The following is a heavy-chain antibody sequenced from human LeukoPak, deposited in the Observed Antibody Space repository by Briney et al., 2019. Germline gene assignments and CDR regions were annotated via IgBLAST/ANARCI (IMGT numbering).Heavy chain of an antibody. CDR3: ARGALVGTVYFFDY. Sequence: GGSLRLSCTTSGFSFRDYGITWVRQAPGKGLEGVSAITRGSAHIYYADSLKGRFTISGDHSTNSVHLQMNSLRVDDTAVYYCARGALVGTVYFFDYWGPGTVVTVSS. V-gene: IGHV3-21*01. CDR2: ITRGSAHI. J-gene: IGHJ4*02. D-gene: IGHD1-26*01. CDR1: GFSFRDYG.